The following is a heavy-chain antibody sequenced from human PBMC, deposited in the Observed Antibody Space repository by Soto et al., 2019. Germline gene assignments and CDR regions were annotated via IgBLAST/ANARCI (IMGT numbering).Heavy chain of an antibody. Sequence: EVQLVESGGGLFKPGGSLRLSCAASGFTFSSYSMNWVRQAPGKGLEWVSSISSSSSYIYYADSVKGRFTISRDNAKNSLYLQMNGLRAEDTAVYYCARDQPGYSYGYGLGYWGQGTLVTVSS. CDR1: GFTFSSYS. V-gene: IGHV3-21*01. D-gene: IGHD5-18*01. CDR3: ARDQPGYSYGYGLGY. CDR2: ISSSSSYI. J-gene: IGHJ4*02.